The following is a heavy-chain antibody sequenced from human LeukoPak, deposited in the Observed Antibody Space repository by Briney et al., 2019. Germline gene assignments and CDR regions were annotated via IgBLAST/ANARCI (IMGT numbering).Heavy chain of an antibody. J-gene: IGHJ4*02. CDR2: ISYDGSNK. V-gene: IGHV3-30-3*01. Sequence: PGRSLRLSCAASGFTFSSYAMHWVRQAPGKGLEWVAVISYDGSNKYYADSVKGRFTISRDNSKNTLYLQMSSLRADDTAIYYCATFGVIIRNAYFDFWGRGALVTVSS. CDR1: GFTFSSYA. CDR3: ATFGVIIRNAYFDF. D-gene: IGHD3-3*01.